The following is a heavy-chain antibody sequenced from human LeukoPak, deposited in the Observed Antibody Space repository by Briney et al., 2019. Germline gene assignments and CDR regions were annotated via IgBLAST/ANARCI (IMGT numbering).Heavy chain of an antibody. J-gene: IGHJ4*02. CDR3: ARGEMRYCTGGSCYDY. V-gene: IGHV5-51*01. CDR1: GYSFTSYW. D-gene: IGHD2-15*01. Sequence: PGESLKISCKGSGYSFTSYWIGWVRQMPGKGLEWMGIIYPGDSDTTYSPSFQGQVTISADKSISTAYLQWSSLKASDTAMYYCARGEMRYCTGGSCYDYWGQGTLVSVSS. CDR2: IYPGDSDT.